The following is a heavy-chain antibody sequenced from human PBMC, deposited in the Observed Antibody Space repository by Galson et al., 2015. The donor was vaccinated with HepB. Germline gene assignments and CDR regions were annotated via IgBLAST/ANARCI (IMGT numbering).Heavy chain of an antibody. J-gene: IGHJ4*02. V-gene: IGHV1-18*01. CDR3: ARYNFDILTGYYTDMGY. CDR2: IRAYNGDT. CDR1: GYIFTSHG. Sequence: SVKVSCKASGYIFTSHGISWVRQAPGQGLEWMGWIRAYNGDTNYAQKFQDRVTMTTDTSTTTAYMELRSPRYDDTAVYYCARYNFDILTGYYTDMGYWGQGTLVIVSS. D-gene: IGHD3-9*01.